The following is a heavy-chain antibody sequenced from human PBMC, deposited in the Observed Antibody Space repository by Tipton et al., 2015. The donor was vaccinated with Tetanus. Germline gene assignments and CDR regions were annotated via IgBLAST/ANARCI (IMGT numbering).Heavy chain of an antibody. V-gene: IGHV1-69*06. J-gene: IGHJ4*02. CDR1: GGSFSTYF. D-gene: IGHD3-22*01. Sequence: QVQLVQSGAEVRKPGSSVKVSCKTSGGSFSTYFTSWVRQAPGHGLEWMGGLIPIFGPPTYAQKFQGRVTITADKSTGTAYMEVSRLRSDDTAFYYCARGMDYDSSGIDDFWGQGTLVTVSS. CDR2: LIPIFGPP. CDR3: ARGMDYDSSGIDDF.